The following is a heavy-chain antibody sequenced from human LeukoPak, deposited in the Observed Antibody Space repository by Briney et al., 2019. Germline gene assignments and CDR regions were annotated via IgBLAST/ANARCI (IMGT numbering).Heavy chain of an antibody. J-gene: IGHJ4*02. D-gene: IGHD5-18*01. Sequence: GGSLRLSCAASGFTLSSYAMSLVRQAPGKGLEWVSAISGSGGSTYYADSVKGRFTISRDNSKNTLYLQMNSLRAEDTAVYYCAKDPVGAQLWFYYFDYWGQGTLVTVSS. CDR2: ISGSGGST. CDR3: AKDPVGAQLWFYYFDY. V-gene: IGHV3-23*01. CDR1: GFTLSSYA.